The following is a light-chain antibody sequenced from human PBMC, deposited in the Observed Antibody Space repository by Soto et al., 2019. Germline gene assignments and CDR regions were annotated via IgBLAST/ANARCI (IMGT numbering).Light chain of an antibody. Sequence: IQMTQSPSTLSASVGYRVTITCQASQNIYTWLAWYQHKPGKAPKLLIYEASSLESGVPSWFSGSGSGTELNLTISSLQPDDSATYYCKQCNTFWTFGQGTTVDIK. V-gene: IGKV1-5*03. CDR3: KQCNTFWT. CDR2: EAS. J-gene: IGKJ1*01. CDR1: QNIYTW.